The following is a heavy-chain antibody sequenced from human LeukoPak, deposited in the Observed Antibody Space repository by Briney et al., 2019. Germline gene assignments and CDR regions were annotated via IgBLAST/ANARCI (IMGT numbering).Heavy chain of an antibody. CDR1: GVSISSGSCY. J-gene: IGHJ4*02. CDR2: IYTSGST. D-gene: IGHD3-10*01. Sequence: SETLSLTCTVSGVSISSGSCYWSWIRQPAGKGLEWIGRIYTSGSTNYNPSLKSRVTISVDTSKNQFSLKLSSVTAADTAVYYCARTLLGIDYGSGSYDFDYWGQGTLVTVSS. CDR3: ARTLLGIDYGSGSYDFDY. V-gene: IGHV4-61*02.